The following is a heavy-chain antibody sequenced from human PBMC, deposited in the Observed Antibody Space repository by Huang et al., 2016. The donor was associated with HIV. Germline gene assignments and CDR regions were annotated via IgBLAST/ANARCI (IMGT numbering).Heavy chain of an antibody. CDR1: GFTFSSSW. Sequence: EVQLVESGGGLVQPGGSLRLSCAASGFTFSSSWVHWVRQAPGKGVWWVSRINRGGGSTSYADSVKGRFTSSRDNAKNTLYLQMNSLRAEDTAVYYCARGGWYYDFWSGYYYFDYWGQGTLVTVSS. D-gene: IGHD3-3*01. CDR2: INRGGGST. CDR3: ARGGWYYDFWSGYYYFDY. V-gene: IGHV3-74*01. J-gene: IGHJ4*02.